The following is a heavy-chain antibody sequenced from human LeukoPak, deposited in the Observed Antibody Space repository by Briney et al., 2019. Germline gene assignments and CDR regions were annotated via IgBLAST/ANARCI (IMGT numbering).Heavy chain of an antibody. CDR1: GGSISSGGYS. CDR3: ARAPVEQLRLDY. V-gene: IGHV4-30-4*07. Sequence: SETLSLTCAVSGGSISSGGYSWGWIRQPPGKGLEWIGYIYYSGSTYYNPSLKSRVTISVDTSKNQFSLKLSSVTAADTAVYYCARAPVEQLRLDYWGQGTLVTVSS. J-gene: IGHJ4*02. D-gene: IGHD6-13*01. CDR2: IYYSGST.